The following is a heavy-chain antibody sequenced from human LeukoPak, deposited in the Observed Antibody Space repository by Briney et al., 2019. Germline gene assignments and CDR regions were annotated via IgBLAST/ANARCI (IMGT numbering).Heavy chain of an antibody. V-gene: IGHV4-4*09. CDR1: GGSNSSYY. J-gene: IGHJ4*02. D-gene: IGHD2-15*01. CDR3: VRPGQSNWWVYFNY. CDR2: IHTSGST. Sequence: SETLSLTCTVSGGSNSSYYWTWIRQPPGKGLEWIGYIHTSGSTNYNPSLKSRFTMSVDTSRNQFSLRLNSATAADTAVYYCVRPGQSNWWVYFNYWGQGTVVTVSS.